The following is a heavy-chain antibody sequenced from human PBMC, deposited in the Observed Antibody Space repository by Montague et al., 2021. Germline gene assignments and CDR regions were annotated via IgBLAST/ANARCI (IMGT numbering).Heavy chain of an antibody. CDR3: ARVFSSWYVGHFDH. J-gene: IGHJ4*02. V-gene: IGHV4-39*07. CDR2: IYYSGNS. D-gene: IGHD6-13*01. Sequence: SETLSLTCAVSGASITSHIYYWGWIRQSPGKGLEWIGSIYYSGNSNYHPSLKIRITMAVDTSKNQFSLKLSSVTAADTAFYYWARVFSSWYVGHFDHWGQGTLVTVSS. CDR1: GASITSHIYY.